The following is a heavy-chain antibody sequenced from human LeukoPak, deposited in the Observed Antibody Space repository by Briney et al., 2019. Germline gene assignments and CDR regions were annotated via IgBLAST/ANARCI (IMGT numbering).Heavy chain of an antibody. V-gene: IGHV3-11*01. D-gene: IGHD6-13*01. CDR2: ISSSGSTI. CDR3: ARDQESSSWPYYYYYGMDV. CDR1: GFTFSDYY. J-gene: IGHJ6*02. Sequence: GGSPRLSCAASGFTFSDYYMSWIRQAPGKGLEWVSYISSSGSTIYYADSVKGRFTISRDNAKNSLYLQMNSLRAEDTAVYYCARDQESSSWPYYYYYGMDVWGQGTTVTVSS.